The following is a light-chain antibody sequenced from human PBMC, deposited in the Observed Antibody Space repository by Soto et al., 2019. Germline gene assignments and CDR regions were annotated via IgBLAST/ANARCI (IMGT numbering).Light chain of an antibody. CDR2: GSS. Sequence: IQMTQSPSSLSASVGDRVNITCRPSQSISTYVNWYQQKPGKAPKFLIFGSSSLYSGVPSRFSGSGSGTDFTLTITSLQPEDFATYYCQQSYSTPFTFGPGTKVDVK. CDR3: QQSYSTPFT. J-gene: IGKJ3*01. V-gene: IGKV1-39*01. CDR1: QSISTY.